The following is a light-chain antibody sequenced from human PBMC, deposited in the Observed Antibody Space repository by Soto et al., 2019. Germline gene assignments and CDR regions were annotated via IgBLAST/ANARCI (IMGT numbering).Light chain of an antibody. V-gene: IGKV3-15*01. CDR1: QSISSN. Sequence: EIVMTQSPATLSVSPGERATLSCRASQSISSNLAWYQQKPGQAPRLLIYGASTRATGIPARFSGSGSGTELTLTISSLQSEDFAVYYCQQDNNWPPVYTFGQGTKLEIK. CDR2: GAS. J-gene: IGKJ2*01. CDR3: QQDNNWPPVYT.